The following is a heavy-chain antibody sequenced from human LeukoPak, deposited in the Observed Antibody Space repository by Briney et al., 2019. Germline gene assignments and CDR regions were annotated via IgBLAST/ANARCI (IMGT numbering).Heavy chain of an antibody. CDR3: TRFLDIVGTTPHSGDDY. V-gene: IGHV3-73*01. D-gene: IGHD5-12*01. Sequence: GGSLRLSCSASGFTFSGSAVHWVRQASGKGLEWVGRIRTKANSYATVYAASVKGRFTISRDDSKNTTYLQMNSLKTEDTAVYYCTRFLDIVGTTPHSGDDYWGQGTLVTVSS. CDR1: GFTFSGSA. J-gene: IGHJ4*02. CDR2: IRTKANSYAT.